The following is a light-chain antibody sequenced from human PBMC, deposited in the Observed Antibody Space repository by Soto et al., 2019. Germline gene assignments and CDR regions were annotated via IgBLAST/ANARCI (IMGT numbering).Light chain of an antibody. Sequence: DIQLTQSPSFLSASVGDRVTITCRASQGISSYLAWYQQRPGKAPKLLIYAASTFQTGVPSRFSSSGSGPELALTISSRPPEDVATYCCQQLNTYPLTCGGATKVEIK. CDR1: QGISSY. CDR3: QQLNTYPLT. J-gene: IGKJ4*01. CDR2: AAS. V-gene: IGKV1-9*01.